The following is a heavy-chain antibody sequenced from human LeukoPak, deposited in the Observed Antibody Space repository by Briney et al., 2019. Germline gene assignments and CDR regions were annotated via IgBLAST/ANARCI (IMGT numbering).Heavy chain of an antibody. J-gene: IGHJ6*02. V-gene: IGHV3-48*04. CDR2: ISSSSSTI. D-gene: IGHD3-10*02. Sequence: GGSLRLSCAASGFTFSSYSMNWVRQAPGKGLEWVSYISSSSSTIYYADSVKGRFTISRDNAKNSLYLQMNSLRAEDTAVYYCAKDMLDSDTGLTYGMDVWGQGTTVTVSS. CDR3: AKDMLDSDTGLTYGMDV. CDR1: GFTFSSYS.